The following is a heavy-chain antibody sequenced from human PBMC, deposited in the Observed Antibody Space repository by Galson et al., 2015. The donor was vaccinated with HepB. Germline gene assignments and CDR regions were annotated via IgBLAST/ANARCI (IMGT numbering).Heavy chain of an antibody. CDR1: GGTFSSYA. CDR2: IIPILGIA. CDR3: VSRRSIAVPGAFDI. Sequence: SVKVSCKASGGTFSSYAISWVRQAPGQGLEWMGRIIPILGIANYAQKFQGRVTITADKSTSTAYMELSSLRSEDTAVYYCVSRRSIAVPGAFDIWGQGTMVTVSS. D-gene: IGHD6-6*01. V-gene: IGHV1-69*04. J-gene: IGHJ3*02.